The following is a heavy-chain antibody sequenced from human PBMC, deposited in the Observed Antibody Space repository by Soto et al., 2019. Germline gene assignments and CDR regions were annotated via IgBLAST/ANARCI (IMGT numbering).Heavy chain of an antibody. V-gene: IGHV2-5*01. Sequence: SGPTLVKPTQTLTLTCTFSGFSLSTSGVGVGWIRQPPGKALEWLALIYWNDDKRYSPSLKSRLTITKDTSKNQVVLTMTNMDPVDTATYYCAHRRYSSRDVWRNWFDPWGQGTLVTVSS. J-gene: IGHJ5*02. CDR3: AHRRYSSRDVWRNWFDP. CDR2: IYWNDDK. D-gene: IGHD6-13*01. CDR1: GFSLSTSGVG.